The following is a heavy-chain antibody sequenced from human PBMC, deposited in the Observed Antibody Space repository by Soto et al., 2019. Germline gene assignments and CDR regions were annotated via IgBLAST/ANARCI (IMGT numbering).Heavy chain of an antibody. Sequence: VACRGSGYPDPSTGIVGVGQAPGQGPEWMGWISAYNGNTKYAQNLQGRVTMTTDASTSTAYMELRSLRSDDTGVYYCARDLDGSGSYYPDYRGQATLVNVS. CDR3: ARDLDGSGSYYPDY. CDR1: GYPDPSTG. D-gene: IGHD3-10*01. V-gene: IGHV1-18*01. CDR2: ISAYNGNT. J-gene: IGHJ4*02.